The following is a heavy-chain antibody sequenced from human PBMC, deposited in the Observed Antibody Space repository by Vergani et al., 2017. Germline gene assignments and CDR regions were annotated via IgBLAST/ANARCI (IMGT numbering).Heavy chain of an antibody. Sequence: EVQLLQSGGGVIQPGGSVRLSCAASGFTFSACPMTWVRQAPGKGLDLVSAISARYPSTYYADSVKGRFTISRDNSKNMLYLQMNSLKTEDTAVYYCTTDNQQSSLGHCSVTNCYGGVFDIWGQGTVVTVSS. J-gene: IGHJ3*02. CDR3: TTDNQQSSLGHCSVTNCYGGVFDI. D-gene: IGHD2-15*01. CDR2: ISARYPST. V-gene: IGHV3-23*01. CDR1: GFTFSACP.